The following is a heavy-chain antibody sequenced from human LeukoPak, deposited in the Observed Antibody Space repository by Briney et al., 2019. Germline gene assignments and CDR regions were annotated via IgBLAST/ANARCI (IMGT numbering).Heavy chain of an antibody. Sequence: KSGGSLRLSCAASGFTFSSYSMNWVRQAPGKGLEWIGSISYSGTTYYNLSLKSRVTLSVDTSKNQFSLKLSSVTAADTALYYCARHLRGGSIWFDYWGQGTLVTVSS. J-gene: IGHJ4*02. CDR3: ARHLRGGSIWFDY. V-gene: IGHV4-59*05. CDR2: ISYSGTT. D-gene: IGHD6-13*01. CDR1: GFTFSSYSMN.